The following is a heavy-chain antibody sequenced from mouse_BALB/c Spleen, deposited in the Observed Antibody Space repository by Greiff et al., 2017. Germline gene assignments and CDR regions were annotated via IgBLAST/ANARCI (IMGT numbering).Heavy chain of an antibody. D-gene: IGHD2-4*01. CDR1: GFTFSDYY. Sequence: EVKLEESGGGLVKPGGSLKLSCAASGFTFSDYYMYWVRQTPEKRLEWVATISDGGSYTYYPDSVKGRFTISRDNAKNNLYLQMSSLKSEDTAMYYCARYDYDVAMDYWGQGTSVTVSS. CDR2: ISDGGSYT. J-gene: IGHJ4*01. CDR3: ARYDYDVAMDY. V-gene: IGHV5-4*02.